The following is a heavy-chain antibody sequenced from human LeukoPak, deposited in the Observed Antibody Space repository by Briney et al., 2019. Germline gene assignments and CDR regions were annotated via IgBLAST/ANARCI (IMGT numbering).Heavy chain of an antibody. CDR1: GFTFSYYW. D-gene: IGHD2/OR15-2a*01. CDR2: ISDDGSRT. V-gene: IGHV3-74*01. J-gene: IGHJ4*02. Sequence: GGSLRLPCAASGFTFSYYWMHWVRQAPGKALVWVSRISDDGSRTTYADSVKGRFAISRDNAKNTLYLQMNSLRAEDTAVYYCARDDGFYSDSSFQDYWGQGTLVTVSS. CDR3: ARDDGFYSDSSFQDY.